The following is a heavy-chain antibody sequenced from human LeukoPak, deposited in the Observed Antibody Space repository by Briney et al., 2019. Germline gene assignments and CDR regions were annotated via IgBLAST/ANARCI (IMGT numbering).Heavy chain of an antibody. CDR2: ISDSGGRT. D-gene: IGHD3-22*01. J-gene: IGHJ4*02. CDR1: GITLSNYG. Sequence: GGSLRLSCAVSGITLSNYGMSWVRQAPGKGLEWVAGISDSGGRTNYADSVKGRFTISRDNPKNTPYLQMNSLRAEDTAVYFCAKRGVVIRVILVGFHKETYYFDSWGQGALVTVSS. CDR3: AKRGVVIRVILVGFHKETYYFDS. V-gene: IGHV3-23*01.